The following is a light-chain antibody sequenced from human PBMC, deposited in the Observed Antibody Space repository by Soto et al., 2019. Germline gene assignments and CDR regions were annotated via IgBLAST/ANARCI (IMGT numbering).Light chain of an antibody. V-gene: IGLV2-14*01. Sequence: QSALTQPASVSGSPGQSITISCTGTSSDVGGYNYVSWYQQHPGKAPKLMIYDVSNRPSGASNRFSGSKSGNTASLTISGLQAEDEADYYCSSYTIRVVFGGGTKLTVL. CDR1: SSDVGGYNY. J-gene: IGLJ2*01. CDR2: DVS. CDR3: SSYTIRVV.